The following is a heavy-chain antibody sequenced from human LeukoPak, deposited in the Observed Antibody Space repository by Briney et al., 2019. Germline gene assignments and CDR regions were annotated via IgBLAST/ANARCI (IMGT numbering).Heavy chain of an antibody. CDR1: GFTFSDVW. V-gene: IGHV3-15*01. J-gene: IGHJ4*02. CDR3: TTSMVRGVSAPRY. CDR2: IKSKADGGTA. Sequence: GGSLRLSCAASGFTFSDVWMSWVRQAPGKGLEWVGRIKSKADGGTADYAAPVKGRFTISRDDLKNTLYLQMNSLKTEDTALYYCTTSMVRGVSAPRYWGQGTLVTVSS. D-gene: IGHD3-10*01.